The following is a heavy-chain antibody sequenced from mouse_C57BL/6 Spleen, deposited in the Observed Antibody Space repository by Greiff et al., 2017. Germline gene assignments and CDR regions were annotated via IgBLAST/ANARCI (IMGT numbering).Heavy chain of an antibody. V-gene: IGHV1-80*01. CDR3: ARRHYGSSYRYFDV. D-gene: IGHD1-1*01. J-gene: IGHJ1*03. CDR1: GYAFSSYW. CDR2: IYPGDGDT. Sequence: VKLVESGAELVKPGASVKISCKASGYAFSSYWMNWVKQRPGKGLEWIGQIYPGDGDTNYNGKFKGKATLTADKSSSTAYMQLSSLTSEDSAVYFCARRHYGSSYRYFDVWGTGTTVTVSS.